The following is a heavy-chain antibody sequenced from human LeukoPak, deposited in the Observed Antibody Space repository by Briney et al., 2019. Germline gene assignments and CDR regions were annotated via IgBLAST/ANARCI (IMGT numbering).Heavy chain of an antibody. CDR3: ARERSTSCYN. Sequence: GGSLRLSCAASGFNFKTYSMNWVRQAPGRGLEWVSFIFSSSTYIYYTDSVKGRFTISRDNAKNSLYPQMNSLRAEDTAVYYCARERSTSCYNWGQGTLVTVSS. D-gene: IGHD2-2*02. V-gene: IGHV3-21*01. CDR2: IFSSSTYI. CDR1: GFNFKTYS. J-gene: IGHJ4*02.